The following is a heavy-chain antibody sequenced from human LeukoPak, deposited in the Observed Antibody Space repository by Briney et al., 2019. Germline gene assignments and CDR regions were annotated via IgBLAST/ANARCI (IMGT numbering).Heavy chain of an antibody. V-gene: IGHV1-8*01. CDR3: ARGDRDYYDSSGYYEVYWFDP. D-gene: IGHD3-22*01. CDR1: GYTFTSYD. Sequence: ASVKVSCKASGYTFTSYDINWVRQATGQGLEWMGWMNPNSGNTGYAQKFQGRVTMTRNTSISTAYMELSSLRSEDTAVYYCARGDRDYYDSSGYYEVYWFDPWGQGTLVTVSS. CDR2: MNPNSGNT. J-gene: IGHJ5*02.